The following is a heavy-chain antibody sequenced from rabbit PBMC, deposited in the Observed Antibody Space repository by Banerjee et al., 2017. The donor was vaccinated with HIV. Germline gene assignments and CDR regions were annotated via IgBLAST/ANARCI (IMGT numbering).Heavy chain of an antibody. J-gene: IGHJ6*01. CDR2: IYTSSGST. D-gene: IGHD6-1*01. Sequence: QEQLVESGGGLVQPGASLTLPCIASGFSFSSSYWICWVRQAPGKGLEWIGCIYTSSGSTYYASWAKGRFTISKTSSTTVTLQMTSLTAADTATYFCARDVVAGDGYALWGPGTLVTVS. V-gene: IGHV1S45*01. CDR1: GFSFSSSYW. CDR3: ARDVVAGDGYAL.